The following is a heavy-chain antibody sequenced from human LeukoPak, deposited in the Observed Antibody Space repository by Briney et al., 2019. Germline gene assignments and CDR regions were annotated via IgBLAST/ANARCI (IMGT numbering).Heavy chain of an antibody. J-gene: IGHJ4*02. CDR2: ISSSCSTI. V-gene: IGHV3-48*03. CDR1: GFTFSSYE. CDR3: ARVRGGYNSFYFDY. Sequence: PGGSLRLSCAASGFTFSSYEMNWVRQAPGKGLEWVSYISSSCSTIYYADSVKGRFTISRDNAKNSLYLQMNSLRAEDTAVYYCARVRGGYNSFYFDYWGQGTLVTVSS. D-gene: IGHD5-24*01.